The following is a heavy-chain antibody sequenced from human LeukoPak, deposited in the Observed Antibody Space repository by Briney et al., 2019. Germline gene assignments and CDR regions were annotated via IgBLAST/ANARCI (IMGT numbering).Heavy chain of an antibody. Sequence: INHSGSTNSNPSLKSRVTISVDTSKNQFSLKLSSVTAADTAVYYCARGAFYSSGYPPWDYWGQGTLVTVSS. V-gene: IGHV4-34*01. CDR2: INHSGST. CDR3: ARGAFYSSGYPPWDY. D-gene: IGHD3-22*01. J-gene: IGHJ4*02.